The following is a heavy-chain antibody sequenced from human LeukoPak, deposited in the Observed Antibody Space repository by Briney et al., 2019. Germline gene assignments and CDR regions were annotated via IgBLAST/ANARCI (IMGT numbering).Heavy chain of an antibody. D-gene: IGHD3-10*01. Sequence: SETLSLSCTVSGGSISSSSYYWGWIRQPPGKGLEWIGSIYYSGSTYYNPSLKSRVTISVDTSKNQFSLKLSSVTAADTAVYYSARHGGYGSGSYIFDYWGQGTLVTVSS. J-gene: IGHJ4*02. CDR2: IYYSGST. CDR1: GGSISSSSYY. CDR3: ARHGGYGSGSYIFDY. V-gene: IGHV4-39*01.